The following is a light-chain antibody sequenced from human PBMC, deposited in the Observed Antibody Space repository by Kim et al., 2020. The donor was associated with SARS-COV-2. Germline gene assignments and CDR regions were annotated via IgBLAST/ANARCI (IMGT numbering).Light chain of an antibody. CDR2: ANS. V-gene: IGLV1-40*01. CDR3: RSYNSSLSGWV. Sequence: QSVLTQPPSVSGAPGQTVTISCTGSSSNIGAGYDVHWYQQLPGTAPKLLIYANSNRPSGVPDRFSGSKSGTSASLAITGLQAEDEADYYCRSYNSSLSGWVFGGGTQLTVL. CDR1: SSNIGAGYD. J-gene: IGLJ3*02.